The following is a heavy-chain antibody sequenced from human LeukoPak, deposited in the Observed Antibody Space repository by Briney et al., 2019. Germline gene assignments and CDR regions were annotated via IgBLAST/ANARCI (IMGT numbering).Heavy chain of an antibody. V-gene: IGHV1-69*01. D-gene: IGHD3-9*01. Sequence: SVKVSCKASGGTFSSYAISWVRQAPGQGLEWMGGIIPIFGTANYAQKFQGRVTITADESTSTANMELSSLRSEDTAVYYCARVDYYDILTGPLIGYYGMDVWGQGTTVTVSS. CDR3: ARVDYYDILTGPLIGYYGMDV. CDR1: GGTFSSYA. CDR2: IIPIFGTA. J-gene: IGHJ6*02.